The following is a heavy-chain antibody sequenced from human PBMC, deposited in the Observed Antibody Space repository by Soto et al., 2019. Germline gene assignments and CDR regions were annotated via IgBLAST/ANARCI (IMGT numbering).Heavy chain of an antibody. CDR2: ISGSGGST. J-gene: IGHJ4*02. CDR1: GFTFSSYA. Sequence: ELQLLESGGGLVQPGGSLRLSCAASGFTFSSYAMSWVRQAPGKGLEWVSAISGSGGSTYYADSVKGRFTISRDNSKNTLYLQMNSLRAEDTAVYYCAKVFWSGKSVYYFDYWGQGTLVTVSS. V-gene: IGHV3-23*01. CDR3: AKVFWSGKSVYYFDY. D-gene: IGHD3-3*01.